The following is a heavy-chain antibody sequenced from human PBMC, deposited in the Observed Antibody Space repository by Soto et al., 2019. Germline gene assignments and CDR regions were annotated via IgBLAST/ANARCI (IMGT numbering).Heavy chain of an antibody. Sequence: VGSLRLSCATSGFTFSNFVMRWVRQTPGKGLEWVSTITSTGGDAYYTDSVKGRFTISRDNSKNTLYLQMSSLRAEDTALYYCTKASSDRHHMGVWGQGTTVTVSS. CDR2: ITSTGGDA. V-gene: IGHV3-23*01. CDR3: TKASSDRHHMGV. CDR1: GFTFSNFV. J-gene: IGHJ6*02.